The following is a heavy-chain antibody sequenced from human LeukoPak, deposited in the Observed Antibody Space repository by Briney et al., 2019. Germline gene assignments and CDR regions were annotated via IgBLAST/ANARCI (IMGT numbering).Heavy chain of an antibody. CDR2: ISSSSSYI. J-gene: IGHJ4*02. CDR3: ARDYDDPYYFDY. D-gene: IGHD3-22*01. Sequence: SGGSLRLSCAASGLTFSSYSMNWVRQAPGKGLEWVSSISSSSSYIYYADSVKGRFTISRDNAKNSLYLQMNSLRAEDTAVYYCARDYDDPYYFDYWGQGTLVTVSS. CDR1: GLTFSSYS. V-gene: IGHV3-21*01.